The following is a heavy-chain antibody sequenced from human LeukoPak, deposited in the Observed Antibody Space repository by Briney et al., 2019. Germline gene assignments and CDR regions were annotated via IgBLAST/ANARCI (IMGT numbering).Heavy chain of an antibody. V-gene: IGHV4-31*11. CDR2: IYYSGST. CDR3: ARGTGGTSPFDY. CDR1: GGSFSGYY. D-gene: IGHD2-2*01. Sequence: TSETLSPTCAVYGGSFSGYYWSWIRQHPGKGLEWIGYIYYSGSTYYNPSLKSRVTISVDTSKNQFSLKLSSVTAADTAVYYCARGTGGTSPFDYWGQGTLVTVSS. J-gene: IGHJ4*02.